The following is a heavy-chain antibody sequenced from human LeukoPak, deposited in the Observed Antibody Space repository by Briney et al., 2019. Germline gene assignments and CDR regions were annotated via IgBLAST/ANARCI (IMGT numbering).Heavy chain of an antibody. D-gene: IGHD3-10*01. CDR3: AILRGGNY. J-gene: IGHJ4*02. CDR2: ISGSGGST. Sequence: GGSLRLSCAASGFTFSSYAMSWVRQAPGKGLEWVSAISGSGGSTYYADSVKGRFTISRDNAQNSLHLQMNSLRVEDTAVYYCAILRGGNYWGQGTLVTVSS. CDR1: GFTFSSYA. V-gene: IGHV3-23*01.